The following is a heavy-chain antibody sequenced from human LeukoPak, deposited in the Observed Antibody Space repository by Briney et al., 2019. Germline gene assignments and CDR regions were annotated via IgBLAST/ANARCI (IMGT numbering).Heavy chain of an antibody. V-gene: IGHV4-4*07. Sequence: SSETLSLTCTVSGGSISSYYWSWIRQPAGKGLEWIGRIYTSGSTNYNPSLKSRVTMSVDTSKNQFSLKLSSLTVTDTAVYYCARGWSGTTFNYWGQGTLVTVSS. D-gene: IGHD2/OR15-2a*01. CDR1: GGSISSYY. CDR3: ARGWSGTTFNY. CDR2: IYTSGST. J-gene: IGHJ4*02.